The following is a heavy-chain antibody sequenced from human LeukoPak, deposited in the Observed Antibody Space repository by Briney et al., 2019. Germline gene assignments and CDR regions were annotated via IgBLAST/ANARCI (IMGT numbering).Heavy chain of an antibody. J-gene: IGHJ4*02. D-gene: IGHD5-24*01. CDR1: GGSITSYH. CDR2: IYYNGST. V-gene: IGHV4-59*01. Sequence: SETLSLTCTISGGSITSYHWRWIRQPPGKGLEWIGYIYYNGSTNYNPTLKSRVTISVDKSKNQLSMNLRSVTAADTAVYYCARGSRDGYNHFDYWGQGTLVTVSS. CDR3: ARGSRDGYNHFDY.